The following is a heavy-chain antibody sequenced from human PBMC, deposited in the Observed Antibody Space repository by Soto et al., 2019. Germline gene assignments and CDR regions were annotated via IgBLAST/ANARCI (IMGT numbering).Heavy chain of an antibody. V-gene: IGHV3-23*01. CDR1: GFTFSSYG. CDR2: ISGRGDNT. D-gene: IGHD6-13*01. CDR3: AKQSPYSNSWYGVDY. Sequence: EVQLLESGGGLVQPGGSLRLSCVASGFTFSSYGMNWVRQAPGKGLEWVSGISGRGDNTHYADAVKGRFTISRDNSKNTLYLQMNSLRAEDTAVYYCAKQSPYSNSWYGVDYWGQGTLVTVSS. J-gene: IGHJ4*02.